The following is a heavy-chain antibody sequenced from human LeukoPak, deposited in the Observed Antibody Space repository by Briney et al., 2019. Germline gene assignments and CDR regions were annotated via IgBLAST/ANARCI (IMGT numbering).Heavy chain of an antibody. CDR1: GFSFDDYA. D-gene: IGHD7-27*01. V-gene: IGHV3-23*01. CDR3: AKDPDSLGIGGPFDY. Sequence: GGSLRLSCAASGFSFDDYAMSWVRQAPGKGLEWVSAISGSGGSTYYADSVKGRFTISRDNSKNTLYLQMNSLRAEDTAVYYCAKDPDSLGIGGPFDYWGQGTLVTVSS. CDR2: ISGSGGST. J-gene: IGHJ4*02.